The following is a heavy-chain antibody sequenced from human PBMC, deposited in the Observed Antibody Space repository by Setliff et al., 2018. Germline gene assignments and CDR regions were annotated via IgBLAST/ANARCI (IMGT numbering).Heavy chain of an antibody. CDR3: ARVVGYSYGYYFDY. Sequence: PSETLSLTCTVSGGSISSHCWSWIRQPPGKGLEYIGNIHYSGSTNYNPSLKSRVTISVDTSKNQFSLKLTSVTAADTAVYYCARVVGYSYGYYFDYWGQGTLVTVSS. CDR1: GGSISSHC. V-gene: IGHV4-59*11. J-gene: IGHJ4*02. D-gene: IGHD5-18*01. CDR2: IHYSGST.